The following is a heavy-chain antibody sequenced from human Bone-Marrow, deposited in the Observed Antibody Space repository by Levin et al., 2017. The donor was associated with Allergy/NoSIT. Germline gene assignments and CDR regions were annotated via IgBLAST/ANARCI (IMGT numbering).Heavy chain of an antibody. J-gene: IGHJ6*02. CDR3: AKDVAVAGSCYGMDV. V-gene: IGHV3-23*01. CDR1: GFTFSSYA. D-gene: IGHD6-19*01. Sequence: LSLTCAASGFTFSSYAMSWVRQAPGKGLEWVSAISGSGGSTYYADSVKGRFTISRDNSKNTLYLQMNSLRAEDTAVYYCAKDVAVAGSCYGMDVWGQGTTVTVSS. CDR2: ISGSGGST.